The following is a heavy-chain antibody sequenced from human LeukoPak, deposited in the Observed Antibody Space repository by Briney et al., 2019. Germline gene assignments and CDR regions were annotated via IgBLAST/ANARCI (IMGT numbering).Heavy chain of an antibody. Sequence: GGSLRLSCAASGFTFSSYSMNWVRQAPGKGLDWVSTISGSGGNTYYADSVKGRFTVSRDNSKNTLYLQMSSLRAEDTAVYYCAKGLVEFTTAFDYWGQGTLVTVSS. CDR2: ISGSGGNT. CDR3: AKGLVEFTTAFDY. D-gene: IGHD1-26*01. J-gene: IGHJ4*02. V-gene: IGHV3-23*01. CDR1: GFTFSSYS.